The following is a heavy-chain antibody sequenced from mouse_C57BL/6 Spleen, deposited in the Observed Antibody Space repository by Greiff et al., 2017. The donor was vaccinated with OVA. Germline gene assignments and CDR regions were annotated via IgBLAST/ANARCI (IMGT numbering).Heavy chain of an antibody. Sequence: EVKLMESGGGLVQPGGSLSLSCAASGFTFTDYYMSWVRQPPGKALEWLGFIRNNANGYTTEYSVSVMGRFTISRDNSQSILYLQMKALRAENSATYYCARYTWEYDVDYAMDYWGQGTSVTVSS. CDR1: GFTFTDYY. CDR3: ARYTWEYDVDYAMDY. J-gene: IGHJ4*01. CDR2: IRNNANGYTT. D-gene: IGHD2-14*01. V-gene: IGHV7-3*01.